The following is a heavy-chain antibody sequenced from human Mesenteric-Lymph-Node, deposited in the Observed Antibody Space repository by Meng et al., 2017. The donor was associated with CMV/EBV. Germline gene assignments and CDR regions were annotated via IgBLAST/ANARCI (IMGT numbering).Heavy chain of an antibody. J-gene: IGHJ4*02. CDR1: AFTFSSYA. D-gene: IGHD6-13*01. CDR2: IKQDGSEK. Sequence: GESLKISCAASAFTFSSYAMKWVRQAPGKGLEWVANIKQDGSEKYYVDSVKGRFTISRDNAKNSLYLQMNSLRAEDTAVYYCARDSSSWYVYFDYWGQGTLVTVSS. V-gene: IGHV3-7*01. CDR3: ARDSSSWYVYFDY.